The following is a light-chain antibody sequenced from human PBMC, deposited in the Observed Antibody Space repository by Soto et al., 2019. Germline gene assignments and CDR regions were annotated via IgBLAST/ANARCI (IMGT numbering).Light chain of an antibody. J-gene: IGLJ3*02. CDR1: SSDVGRYNY. V-gene: IGLV2-14*03. Sequence: QSVLTQPASVSGSPGQSITISCTGTSSDVGRYNYVSWYQQHPGKAPKLMIYEVSNRPSGLSNRFSGSKSGNTASLTISRLQVEDEADYYCSSFTTSSTEVFGGGTKLTVL. CDR2: EVS. CDR3: SSFTTSSTEV.